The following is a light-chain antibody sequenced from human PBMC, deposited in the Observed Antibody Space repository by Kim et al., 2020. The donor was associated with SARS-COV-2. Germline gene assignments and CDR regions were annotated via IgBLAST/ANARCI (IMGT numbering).Light chain of an antibody. CDR3: GTWDSSLSAGGV. J-gene: IGLJ3*02. CDR2: DND. CDR1: RSNIGVNS. V-gene: IGLV1-51*01. Sequence: VTISCSGSRSNIGVNSVSWYQHLPGMAPKLLIYDNDKRPSGIPDRFSGSKSGTSATLDITGLQTGDEADYYCGTWDSSLSAGGVFGGGTKLTVL.